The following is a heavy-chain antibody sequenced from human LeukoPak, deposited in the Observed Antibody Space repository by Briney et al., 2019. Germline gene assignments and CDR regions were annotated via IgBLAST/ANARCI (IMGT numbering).Heavy chain of an antibody. Sequence: PSETLSLTCAVYGGSFSGYYWSWIRQPPGKGLEWIGEINHSGSTNYNPSLKSRVTISVDTSKNQFSLKLSSETAADTAVYYCARAFVWPLPEPGYYYYYGMDVWGQGTTVTVSS. J-gene: IGHJ6*02. CDR1: GGSFSGYY. CDR3: ARAFVWPLPEPGYYYYYGMDV. CDR2: INHSGST. V-gene: IGHV4-34*01. D-gene: IGHD3-16*01.